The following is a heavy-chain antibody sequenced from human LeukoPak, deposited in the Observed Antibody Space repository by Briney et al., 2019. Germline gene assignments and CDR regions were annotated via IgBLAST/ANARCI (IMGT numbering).Heavy chain of an antibody. CDR3: ARDRAVRDLDH. CDR1: GLTFSTSG. CDR2: IWSDGSNK. D-gene: IGHD1-26*01. J-gene: IGHJ4*02. Sequence: GGSLRLSCAASGLTFSTSGMHWVRQAPGKGLEWLALIWSDGSNKYYADSVKGRFTISRDNSKSTVSLQMNSLRAEETAVYYCARDRAVRDLDHWGQGTLVTVSS. V-gene: IGHV3-33*01.